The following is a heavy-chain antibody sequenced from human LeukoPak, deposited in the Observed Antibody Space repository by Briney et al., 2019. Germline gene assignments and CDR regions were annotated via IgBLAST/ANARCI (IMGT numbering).Heavy chain of an antibody. CDR2: IYTSGST. V-gene: IGHV4-61*02. CDR1: GGSINSTYYY. J-gene: IGHJ4*02. Sequence: SETLSLTCTVSGGSINSTYYYWGWIRQPPGKGLEWIGRIYTSGSTNYNPSLKSRVTISVDTSKNQFSLKLSSVTAADTAVYYCARGSSRSDYFDYWGQGTLVTVSS. CDR3: ARGSSRSDYFDY.